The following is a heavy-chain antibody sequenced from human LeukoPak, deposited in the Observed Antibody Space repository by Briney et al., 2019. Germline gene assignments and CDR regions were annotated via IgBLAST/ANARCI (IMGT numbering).Heavy chain of an antibody. V-gene: IGHV4-38-2*02. D-gene: IGHD3-16*01. CDR1: GYSISSGYY. Sequence: KPSETLSLTCTVSGYSISSGYYWGWIRQPPGKGLEWIGSIYHSGRTFYNPSLKSRVTISVDTSKNQFSLKLSSVTAADTAVYYCARRTFWGLNWFDPWGQGTLVTVSS. CDR2: IYHSGRT. J-gene: IGHJ5*01. CDR3: ARRTFWGLNWFDP.